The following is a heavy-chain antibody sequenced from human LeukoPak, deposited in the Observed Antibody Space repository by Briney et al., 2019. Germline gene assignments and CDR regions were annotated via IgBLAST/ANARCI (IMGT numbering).Heavy chain of an antibody. CDR2: MSPNSGNT. CDR3: ARGVTAGVDF. J-gene: IGHJ4*02. V-gene: IGHV1-8*01. CDR1: GYTFTTYD. Sequence: ASVKVSCKAFGYTFTTYDINWVRQATGQGLEWMGWMSPNSGNTGYAQKFQGRVTMTRDTSINTAYMELSSLTSEDTAVYFCARGVTAGVDFWGQGTLVTVSS. D-gene: IGHD6-25*01.